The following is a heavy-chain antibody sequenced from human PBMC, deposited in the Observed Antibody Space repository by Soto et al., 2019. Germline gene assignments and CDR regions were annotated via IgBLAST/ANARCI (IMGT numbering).Heavy chain of an antibody. CDR1: GFTFSSYA. V-gene: IGHV3-23*01. J-gene: IGHJ4*02. Sequence: PGGSLRLSCAASGFTFSSYAMSWARQAPGKGLEWVSSISGSGDNTFYADSVNGRFTISRDNSKNTLDLQLSRLRAEDTATYYSKRGRDPRWPWYFDYWGQGTLVTVSS. CDR2: ISGSGDNT. D-gene: IGHD3-3*01. CDR3: KRGRDPRWPWYFDY.